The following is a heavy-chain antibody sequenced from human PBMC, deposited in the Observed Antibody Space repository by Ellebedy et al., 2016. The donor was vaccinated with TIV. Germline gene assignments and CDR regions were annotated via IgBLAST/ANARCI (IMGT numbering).Heavy chain of an antibody. Sequence: PGGSLRLSCAASGFTFSSYNMNWVRQAPGKGLEWVSSISRSSSSIYYADSVKGRFTISRDNAKNSLHLQMNSLRAEDTAAYYCARDVGYKYSNGFDYWGQGTLVTVSS. CDR3: ARDVGYKYSNGFDY. D-gene: IGHD5-24*01. V-gene: IGHV3-21*01. J-gene: IGHJ4*02. CDR2: ISRSSSSI. CDR1: GFTFSSYN.